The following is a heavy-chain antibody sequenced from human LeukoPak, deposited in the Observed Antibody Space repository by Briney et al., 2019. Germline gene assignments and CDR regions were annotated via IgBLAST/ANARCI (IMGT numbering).Heavy chain of an antibody. CDR1: GFTFSSYA. CDR3: AKGDYSGSYLDY. J-gene: IGHJ4*02. CDR2: ISGSGGST. Sequence: GGSLRLSCAASGFTFSSYAMSWVRQAPGKGLEWVSAISGSGGSTYYADSVKGRFTISRDNSKNTLYLQMNSLRAEDKAVYYCAKGDYSGSYLDYWGQGTLVTVSS. D-gene: IGHD1-26*01. V-gene: IGHV3-23*01.